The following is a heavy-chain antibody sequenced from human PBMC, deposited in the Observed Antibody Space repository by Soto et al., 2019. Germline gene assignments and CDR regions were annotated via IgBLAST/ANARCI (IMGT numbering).Heavy chain of an antibody. V-gene: IGHV3-9*01. CDR1: GFTFDDYA. CDR3: AKDRGGSGWRFDY. J-gene: IGHJ4*02. CDR2: ISWNSGSI. D-gene: IGHD6-19*01. Sequence: EVQLVESGGGLVQPGRSLRLSCAASGFTFDDYAMHWVRQAPGKGLEWVSGISWNSGSIGYADSVKGRFTISRDNAKSSLYLQMNSLGAEDTALYYCAKDRGGSGWRFDYWGQGTLVTVSS.